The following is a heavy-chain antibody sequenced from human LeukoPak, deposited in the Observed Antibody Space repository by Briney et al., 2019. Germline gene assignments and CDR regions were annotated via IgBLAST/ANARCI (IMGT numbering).Heavy chain of an antibody. J-gene: IGHJ4*02. D-gene: IGHD6-13*01. CDR1: GFTFSSYG. CDR2: IWYDGSNK. V-gene: IGHV3-33*06. Sequence: TGGSLRLSXATSGFTFSSYGMHWVRQAPGKGLEWVAVIWYDGSNKYYADSVKGRSTISRDNSENTLYLQMNSLRAEDTAVYYCAKDPRYSSSWYYFDYWGQGTLVTVSS. CDR3: AKDPRYSSSWYYFDY.